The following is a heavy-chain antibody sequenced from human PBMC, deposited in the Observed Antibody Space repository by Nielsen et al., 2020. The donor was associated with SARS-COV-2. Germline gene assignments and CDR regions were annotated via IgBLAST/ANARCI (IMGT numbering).Heavy chain of an antibody. Sequence: GSLRLSCAAPGFTFSSYWMSWVRQAPGKGLEWVANIKQDGSEKFYVDSVKGRFTVSRDNAQNSLSLQMNGLRAEDTAVYYCARARSLERFWTYYQYMDFWGKGTAVTVSS. V-gene: IGHV3-7*03. CDR2: IKQDGSEK. J-gene: IGHJ6*03. D-gene: IGHD3-3*01. CDR3: ARARSLERFWTYYQYMDF. CDR1: GFTFSSYW.